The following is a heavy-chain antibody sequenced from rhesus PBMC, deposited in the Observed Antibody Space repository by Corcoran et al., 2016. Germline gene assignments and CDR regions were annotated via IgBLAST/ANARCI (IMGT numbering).Heavy chain of an antibody. CDR1: GFPFISYG. Sequence: EVQLVGSGGGLVQPGGSLSLSCAASGFPFISYGLSWLRPAPGRGLGWVSYIITGGGRTYYADSVKGRCTIARNNAKNTLSLQMNSLRAEDTAVYYCAKGGGEDYWGQGVLVTVSS. V-gene: IGHV3S5*01. D-gene: IGHD6-25*01. CDR2: YIITGGGRT. CDR3: AKGGGEDY. J-gene: IGHJ4*01.